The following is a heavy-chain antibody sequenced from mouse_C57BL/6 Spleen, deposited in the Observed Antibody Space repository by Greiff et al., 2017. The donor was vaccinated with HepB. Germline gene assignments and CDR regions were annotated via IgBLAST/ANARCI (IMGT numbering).Heavy chain of an antibody. CDR1: GYTFTSYW. CDR2: IYPGSGST. J-gene: IGHJ3*01. D-gene: IGHD1-1*01. Sequence: QVQLQQPGAELVKPGASVKMSCKASGYTFTSYWITWVKQRPGQGLEWIGDIYPGSGSTNYNEKFKSKATLTVDTSSSTAYMQLSSLTSEDSAVYYCARSRAYGSSSWFAYWGQGTLVTVSA. CDR3: ARSRAYGSSSWFAY. V-gene: IGHV1-55*01.